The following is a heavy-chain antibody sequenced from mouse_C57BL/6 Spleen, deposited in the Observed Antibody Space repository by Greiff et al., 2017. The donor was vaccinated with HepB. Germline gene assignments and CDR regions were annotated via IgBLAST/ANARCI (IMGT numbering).Heavy chain of an antibody. Sequence: VQLQQSGPELVKPGASVKISCKASGYAFSSSWMNWVKQRPGKGLEWIGRIYPGDGDTNYNGKFKGKATLTADKSSSTAYMQRSSLTSEDSAVYFCARWELGDYFDYWGQGTTLTVSS. CDR3: ARWELGDYFDY. J-gene: IGHJ2*01. D-gene: IGHD4-1*01. CDR1: GYAFSSSW. CDR2: IYPGDGDT. V-gene: IGHV1-82*01.